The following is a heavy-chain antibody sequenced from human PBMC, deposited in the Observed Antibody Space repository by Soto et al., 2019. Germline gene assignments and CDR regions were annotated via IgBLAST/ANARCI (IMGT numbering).Heavy chain of an antibody. CDR1: GGSFSGYY. D-gene: IGHD4-17*01. V-gene: IGHV4-34*01. CDR2: INHSGST. J-gene: IGHJ4*02. Sequence: QVQLQQWGAGLLKPSETLSLTCAVYGGSFSGYYWSWIRQPPGKGLEWIGEINHSGSTNYNPSLKSRVTVSVDTSKTQFSLKLSSVTVADTAVDYCSRVPTTVTTYFDYWGQGTLVTVSS. CDR3: SRVPTTVTTYFDY.